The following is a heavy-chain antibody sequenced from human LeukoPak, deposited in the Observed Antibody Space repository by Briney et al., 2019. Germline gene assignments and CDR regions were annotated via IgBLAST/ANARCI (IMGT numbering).Heavy chain of an antibody. J-gene: IGHJ4*02. CDR1: GGTFSSYA. Sequence: GASVKVSCKASGGTFSSYAISWVRQAPGQGLEWMGRIIPIFGTANYAQEFQGRVTITTDESTSTAYMELSSLRSEDTAVYYCARAHYYGSGSYYYFDYWGQGTLVTVSS. V-gene: IGHV1-69*05. D-gene: IGHD3-10*01. CDR3: ARAHYYGSGSYYYFDY. CDR2: IIPIFGTA.